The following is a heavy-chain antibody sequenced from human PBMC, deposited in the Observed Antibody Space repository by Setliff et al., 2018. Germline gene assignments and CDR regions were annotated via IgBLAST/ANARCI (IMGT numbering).Heavy chain of an antibody. D-gene: IGHD2-2*01. Sequence: GGSLRLSCAASGFTFDDYVMSWVRQAPGKGLEWVGRVKSNTDGGAIDYAAPVKGRFTISRDDSKNTAYLQMNSLQSEDTAVYYCARRGVGMGMDVWGKGTTVTVSS. V-gene: IGHV3-15*01. J-gene: IGHJ6*03. CDR2: VKSNTDGGAI. CDR1: GFTFDDYV. CDR3: ARRGVGMGMDV.